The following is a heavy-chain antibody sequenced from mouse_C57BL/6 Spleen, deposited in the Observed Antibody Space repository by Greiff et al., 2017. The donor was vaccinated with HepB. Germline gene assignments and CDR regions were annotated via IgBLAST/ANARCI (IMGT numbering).Heavy chain of an antibody. CDR2: INPSSGYT. CDR1: GYTFTSYW. V-gene: IGHV1-7*01. Sequence: VQRVESGAELAKPGASVKLSCKASGYTFTSYWMHWVKQRPGQGLEWIGYINPSSGYTKYNQKFKDKATLTADKSSSTDYMQLSSLTYEDSAVYYCALYYGSPLDYWGQGTTLTVSS. D-gene: IGHD1-1*01. J-gene: IGHJ2*01. CDR3: ALYYGSPLDY.